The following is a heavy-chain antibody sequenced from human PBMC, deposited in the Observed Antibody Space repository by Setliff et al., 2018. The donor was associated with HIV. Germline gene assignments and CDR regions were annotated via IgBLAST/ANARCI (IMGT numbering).Heavy chain of an antibody. V-gene: IGHV1-2*05. J-gene: IGHJ6*03. CDR3: ARNYYDSSGYRHYYYYYYMDV. CDR1: GYTFTGYY. Sequence: GASVKVSCKASGYTFTGYYMHWVRQAPGQGLEWMGRINPNSGGTNYAQKFKGRVTMTRDTSISTAYMELSRLRSDDTDVYYCARNYYDSSGYRHYYYYYYMDVWGKGTTVTVSS. CDR2: INPNSGGT. D-gene: IGHD3-22*01.